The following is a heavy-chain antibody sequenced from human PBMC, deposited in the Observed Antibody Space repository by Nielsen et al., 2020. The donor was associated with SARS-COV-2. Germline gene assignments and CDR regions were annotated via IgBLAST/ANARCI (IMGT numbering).Heavy chain of an antibody. J-gene: IGHJ5*02. Sequence: GGSLRLSCAASGFTFNDYYMSWIRQAPGKGLEWVSIVSRNGRTNYADSVQGRFIISRDNSKNTLYLQMNSLRPEDTGVYYCANPYSSTWETWGQGTRVIVSS. CDR2: VSRNGRT. CDR3: ANPYSSTWET. CDR1: GFTFNDYY. D-gene: IGHD6-13*01. V-gene: IGHV3-66*02.